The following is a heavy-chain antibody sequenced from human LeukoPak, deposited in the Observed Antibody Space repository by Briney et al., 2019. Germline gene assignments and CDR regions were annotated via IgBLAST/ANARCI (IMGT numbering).Heavy chain of an antibody. V-gene: IGHV1-69*05. CDR1: GGTFSSYA. CDR3: ARDEDYHILTGYERFHY. D-gene: IGHD3-9*01. J-gene: IGHJ4*02. CDR2: IIPIFGTA. Sequence: ASVKVSCKASGGTFSSYAISWVRQAPGQGLEWMGGIIPIFGTANYAQKFQGRVTMTTDTSTSTAYMELRSLRSDDTAVYYCARDEDYHILTGYERFHYWGQGTLVTVSS.